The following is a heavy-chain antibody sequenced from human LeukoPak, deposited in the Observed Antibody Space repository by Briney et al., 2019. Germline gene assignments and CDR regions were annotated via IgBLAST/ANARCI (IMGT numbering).Heavy chain of an antibody. D-gene: IGHD1-26*01. J-gene: IGHJ4*02. Sequence: PGGSLRLSCAASGFTFSAYWMSWVRQAPGKGLEWVANIKQEGSEKYYVDSVKGRFTISRDDARNSVYLQMNGLRAEDTAVYYCARGPQGRGFDHWGQGTLVIVSA. CDR3: ARGPQGRGFDH. V-gene: IGHV3-7*01. CDR2: IKQEGSEK. CDR1: GFTFSAYW.